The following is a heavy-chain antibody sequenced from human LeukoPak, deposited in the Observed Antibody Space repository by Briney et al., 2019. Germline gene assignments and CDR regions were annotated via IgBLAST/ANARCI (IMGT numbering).Heavy chain of an antibody. V-gene: IGHV4-59*01. D-gene: IGHD5-12*01. J-gene: IGHJ4*02. CDR1: GGSISSYY. CDR3: ARGFDSKSTYFDY. Sequence: SVTLSLTCTVSGGSISSYYWSWIRQPPGKGLEWIGYISYSGSTNYNPSLKSRVTISLDTSKNQFSLKLRSVTAADTAVYYCARGFDSKSTYFDYWGQGTLVTVSS. CDR2: ISYSGST.